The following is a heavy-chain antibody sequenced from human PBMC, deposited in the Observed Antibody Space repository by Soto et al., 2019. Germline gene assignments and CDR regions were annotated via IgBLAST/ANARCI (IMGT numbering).Heavy chain of an antibody. D-gene: IGHD3-22*01. CDR1: GYTFTSYY. V-gene: IGHV1-46*01. CDR2: INPSGGST. CDR3: AKDSETSHYYDSSGYFPLDY. J-gene: IGHJ4*02. Sequence: ASVKVSCKASGYTFTSYYMHWVRQAPGQGLEWMGIINPSGGSTSYAQKFQGRVTMTRDTSTSTVYMELSSLRAEDTAVYYCAKDSETSHYYDSSGYFPLDYWGQGTLVTVSS.